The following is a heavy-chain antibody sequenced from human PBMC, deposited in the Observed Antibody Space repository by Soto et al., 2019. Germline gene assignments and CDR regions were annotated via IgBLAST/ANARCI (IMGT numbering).Heavy chain of an antibody. CDR2: INHSGST. D-gene: IGHD3-22*01. CDR1: GGSFSGYY. CDR3: ARSRYYYERSGYYYKRTTPDY. Sequence: SETLSLTCAVYGGSFSGYYWSWIRQPPGKGLEWIGEINHSGSTNYNPSLKSRVTISVGTSKNQFSLKLSSVTAADTAVYYCARSRYYYERSGYYYKRTTPDYWGKGTLVTVSS. J-gene: IGHJ4*02. V-gene: IGHV4-34*01.